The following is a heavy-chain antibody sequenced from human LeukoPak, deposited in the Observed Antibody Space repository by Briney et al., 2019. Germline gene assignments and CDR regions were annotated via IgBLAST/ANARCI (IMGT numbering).Heavy chain of an antibody. CDR2: INPSGGST. D-gene: IGHD6-13*01. CDR1: GYTFTSYY. Sequence: ASVKVSCKASGYTFTSYYMHWVRQAPGQGLEWMGIINPSGGSTSYAQKFQGRVTMTRDMSTSTVYMELSSLRSEDTAVYYCARGRSSWLYYYYMDVWGKGTTVTVSS. V-gene: IGHV1-46*01. CDR3: ARGRSSWLYYYYMDV. J-gene: IGHJ6*03.